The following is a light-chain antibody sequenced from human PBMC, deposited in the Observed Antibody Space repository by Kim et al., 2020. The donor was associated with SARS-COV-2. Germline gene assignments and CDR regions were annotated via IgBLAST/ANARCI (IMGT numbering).Light chain of an antibody. CDR1: QSVSSGY. CDR3: QQYGNSPWT. Sequence: PGERATLSCRASQSVSSGYVAWYQQKPGQAPRLLIYAASVRAIGIPDRFSGSGSVTDFTLTISRLEPDDFALYYCQQYGNSPWTFGLGTKVDIK. V-gene: IGKV3-20*01. CDR2: AAS. J-gene: IGKJ1*01.